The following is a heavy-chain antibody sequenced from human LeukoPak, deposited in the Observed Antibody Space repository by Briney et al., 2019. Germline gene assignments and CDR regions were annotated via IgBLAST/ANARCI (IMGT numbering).Heavy chain of an antibody. J-gene: IGHJ4*02. CDR1: GASITSYY. CDR2: FYYSGSD. V-gene: IGHV4-59*01. D-gene: IGHD2-15*01. Sequence: SETLSLTCTVSGASITSYYWNWIRQPPGKGLEWIGYFYYSGSDNYNPSLKSQITISVDTSKNQFSLKLSSVTAADTAVYYCVRGYCSGATCYHFDYWGQGTLVTVSS. CDR3: VRGYCSGATCYHFDY.